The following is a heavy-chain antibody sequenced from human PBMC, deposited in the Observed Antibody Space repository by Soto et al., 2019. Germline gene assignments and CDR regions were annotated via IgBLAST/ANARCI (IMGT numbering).Heavy chain of an antibody. CDR1: GFTFSSHW. D-gene: IGHD3-3*01. CDR2: INSDGSST. V-gene: IGHV3-74*01. CDR3: ARDSSPYYDFWSGFYTYFDY. J-gene: IGHJ4*02. Sequence: GGSLRLSCAVSGFTFSSHWMHWVRQAPGKGLVWVSRINSDGSSTNYADSVKGRFTISRDNAKNTLYLQMNSLRADDTAVHYCARDSSPYYDFWSGFYTYFDYWGQGA.